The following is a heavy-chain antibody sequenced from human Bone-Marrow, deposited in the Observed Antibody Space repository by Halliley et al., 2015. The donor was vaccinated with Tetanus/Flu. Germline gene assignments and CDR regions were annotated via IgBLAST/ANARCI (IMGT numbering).Heavy chain of an antibody. CDR3: ARERQRLGFDY. J-gene: IGHJ4*02. CDR1: GFTLSNYA. D-gene: IGHD3-9*01. CDR2: ISYNGSKK. Sequence: TASGFTLSNYAMDWVRQAPGKGLEWVAVISYNGSKKYYADSVKGRFTVSRDNPKNMVFLQMNSLRDDDTAVYYCARERQRLGFDYWGQGTLVIVAS. V-gene: IGHV3-30*04.